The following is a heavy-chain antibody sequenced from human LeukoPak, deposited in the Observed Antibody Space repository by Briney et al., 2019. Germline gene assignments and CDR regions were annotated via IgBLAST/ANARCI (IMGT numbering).Heavy chain of an antibody. D-gene: IGHD6-19*01. CDR1: GGSFRGYY. J-gene: IGHJ4*02. Sequence: SETLSLTCAVYGGSFRGYYWSWIRQPPGKGLEWIGEINHSGSTNYNPSLKSRVTISVDTSKNQFSLKLSSVTAADTAEYYCARVTGSGWYFDYWGQGTLVTVSS. CDR2: INHSGST. V-gene: IGHV4-34*01. CDR3: ARVTGSGWYFDY.